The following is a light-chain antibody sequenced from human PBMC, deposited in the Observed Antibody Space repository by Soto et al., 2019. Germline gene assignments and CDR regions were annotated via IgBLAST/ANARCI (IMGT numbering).Light chain of an antibody. V-gene: IGKV1-6*01. J-gene: IGKJ1*01. CDR1: QDSRKY. CDR3: LQDWSQFCP. Sequence: AIQVTPYSTSRSASERARVTLTCRSSQDSRKYLGGYQQKPGKAPQRLIYGASSLQRGVSSRFSGSGFGKDFILTFSSLQAEDSATYYCLQDWSQFCPFGQGTKVDVK. CDR2: GAS.